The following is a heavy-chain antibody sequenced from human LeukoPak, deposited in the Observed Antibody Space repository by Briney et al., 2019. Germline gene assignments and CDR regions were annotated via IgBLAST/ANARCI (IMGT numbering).Heavy chain of an antibody. CDR1: GGSISTYY. J-gene: IGHJ6*02. D-gene: IGHD6-6*01. V-gene: IGHV4-59*01. CDR3: ATSSSSPPQYYYYGMDV. Sequence: PSETLSLTCTVSGGSISTYYWSWIRQPPGEGLEWIGYIYYSGSTNYNPSLESRVTMSVDTPKNQFSLKLSSVTAADTAVYYCATSSSSPPQYYYYGMDVWGQGTTVTVSS. CDR2: IYYSGST.